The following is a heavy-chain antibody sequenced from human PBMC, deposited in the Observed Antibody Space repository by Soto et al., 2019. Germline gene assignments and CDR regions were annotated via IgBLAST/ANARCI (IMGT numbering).Heavy chain of an antibody. CDR1: GGSISSGDYY. D-gene: IGHD4-17*01. CDR2: IYYSGST. V-gene: IGHV4-30-4*01. CDR3: ARALQLTIYGDTPIFDY. Sequence: PSETLSLTCTVSGGSISSGDYYWSWIRQPPGKGLEWIGYIYYSGSTYYNPSLKSRVTISVDTSKNQFSLKLSSVTAADTAVYYCARALQLTIYGDTPIFDYWGQGTLVTVSS. J-gene: IGHJ4*02.